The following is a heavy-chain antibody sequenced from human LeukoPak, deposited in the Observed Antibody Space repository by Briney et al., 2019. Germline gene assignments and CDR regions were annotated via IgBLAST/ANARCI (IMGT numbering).Heavy chain of an antibody. J-gene: IGHJ4*02. Sequence: PGGSLRLSCAASGFTFSSYAMSWVRQAPRKGLEWVSAISGSGGSTYYADSVKGRFTISRDNSKNTLYLQMNSLRAEDTAVYYCAKGGKGYCSSTSCFTLDYWGQGTLVTVSS. CDR3: AKGGKGYCSSTSCFTLDY. V-gene: IGHV3-23*01. CDR2: ISGSGGST. CDR1: GFTFSSYA. D-gene: IGHD2-2*01.